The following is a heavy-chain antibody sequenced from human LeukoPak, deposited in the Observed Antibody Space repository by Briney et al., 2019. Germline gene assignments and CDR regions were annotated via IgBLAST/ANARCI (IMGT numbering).Heavy chain of an antibody. V-gene: IGHV4-38-2*02. CDR2: IYHSGRT. J-gene: IGHJ3*02. Sequence: PSETLSLTCTVSGYSISSGYYWGWIRQPPGEGLEWIGSIYHSGRTFYNPSLKSRVTISVDTSKNQFSLHLNSVTPDDTALYYCARGGLVRGSLNSLTGFDIWGQGTMVTVSS. CDR1: GYSISSGYY. CDR3: ARGGLVRGSLNSLTGFDI. D-gene: IGHD3-10*01.